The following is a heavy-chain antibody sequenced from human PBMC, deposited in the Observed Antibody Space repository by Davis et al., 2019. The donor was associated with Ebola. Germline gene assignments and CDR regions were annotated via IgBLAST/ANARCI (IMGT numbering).Heavy chain of an antibody. CDR2: INTNTGNP. CDR3: ARDSHAYYYDILTGYYTTREEFDY. D-gene: IGHD3-9*01. V-gene: IGHV7-4-1*02. CDR1: GYTFTSYA. Sequence: AASVKVSCKASGYTFTSYATNWVRQAPGQGLEWMGWINTNTGNPTYAQGFTGRFVFSLDTSVSTAYLQISSLKAEDTAVYYCARDSHAYYYDILTGYYTTREEFDYWGQGTLVTVSS. J-gene: IGHJ4*02.